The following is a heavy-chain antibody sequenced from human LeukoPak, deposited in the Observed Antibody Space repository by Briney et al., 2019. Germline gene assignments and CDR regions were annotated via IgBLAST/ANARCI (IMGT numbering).Heavy chain of an antibody. CDR3: ARWFVVPAAGEGYAFDI. CDR1: GYTFTGYY. Sequence: ASVKVSFKASGYTFTGYYMHWVRQAPGQGLEWMGWINPNSGGTNYAQKFQGSVTMTRDTSVSTAYMELSRLTSDDTAVYYCARWFVVPAAGEGYAFDIWGQGTMVTVSA. V-gene: IGHV1-2*02. CDR2: INPNSGGT. D-gene: IGHD2-2*01. J-gene: IGHJ3*02.